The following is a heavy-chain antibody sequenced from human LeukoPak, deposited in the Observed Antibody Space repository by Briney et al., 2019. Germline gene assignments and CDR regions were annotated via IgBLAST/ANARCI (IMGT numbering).Heavy chain of an antibody. CDR1: GGSISSRNW. J-gene: IGHJ6*03. D-gene: IGHD6-13*01. V-gene: IGHV3-20*04. CDR3: ARVTAAGYFYYYYMDV. Sequence: PSETLSLTCAVSGGSISSRNWWSWVRQPPGKGLEWVSGINWNGGNTGYVDSVKGRFTISRDNAKNSLYLQMNSLRAEDTALYYCARVTAAGYFYYYYMDVWGKGTTVTVSS. CDR2: INWNGGNT.